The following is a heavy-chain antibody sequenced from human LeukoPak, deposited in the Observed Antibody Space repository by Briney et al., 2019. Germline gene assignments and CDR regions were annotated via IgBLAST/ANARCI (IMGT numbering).Heavy chain of an antibody. J-gene: IGHJ4*02. CDR2: IKQDGSEK. D-gene: IGHD3-10*01. Sequence: PGGSLRLSCAASGFTFSSYWMSWVRQAPGKGLEWVANIKQDGSEKYYVDSVKGRFTISRDNAKNSLYLQMNSLRAEDTAVYYCARGGPLWFGEFLYYFDYWGQGTLVTVSS. CDR1: GFTFSSYW. V-gene: IGHV3-7*01. CDR3: ARGGPLWFGEFLYYFDY.